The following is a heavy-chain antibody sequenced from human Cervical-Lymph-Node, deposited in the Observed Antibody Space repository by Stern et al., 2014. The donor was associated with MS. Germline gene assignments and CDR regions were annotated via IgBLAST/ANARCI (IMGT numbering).Heavy chain of an antibody. CDR3: GRGVRVVRPAGSTSYFDT. J-gene: IGHJ5*02. D-gene: IGHD2-2*01. V-gene: IGHV4-59*01. CDR1: GDSISSYY. CDR2: VYYSGTA. Sequence: QLQLQESGPGLVKPSETLSLTCPMSGDSISSYYWSWIRQPPGKGLEYIGYVYYSGTAMYNPSLKSRVSIAVDTSKMQFSLKLSSVTAADTAVYYCGRGVRVVRPAGSTSYFDTWGQGTLVTVSS.